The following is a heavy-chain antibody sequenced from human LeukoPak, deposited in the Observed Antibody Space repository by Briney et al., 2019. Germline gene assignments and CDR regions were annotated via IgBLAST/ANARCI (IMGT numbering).Heavy chain of an antibody. Sequence: SETLSLTCTVSGGSISSSTYYWGWIRQPPGKGLEWIGSIFYSGRTYYNPSLKSRVTMSVDTSKNQFSLRLSSVTAADTAVYYCARGGGSIFYYGSGSYYLFDYWGQGTLVIVSS. J-gene: IGHJ4*02. CDR2: IFYSGRT. CDR3: ARGGGSIFYYGSGSYYLFDY. V-gene: IGHV4-39*07. D-gene: IGHD3-10*01. CDR1: GGSISSSTYY.